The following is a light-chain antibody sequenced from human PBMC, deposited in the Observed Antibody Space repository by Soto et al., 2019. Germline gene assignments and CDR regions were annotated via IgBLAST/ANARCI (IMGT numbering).Light chain of an antibody. V-gene: IGKV1-33*01. CDR1: QGIYNL. CDR3: QQYDNLPLT. J-gene: IGKJ4*01. CDR2: AAS. Sequence: DIQMTQSPSSLSASVGDRVTITCQASQGIYNLLNWYQQKPGKAPKLLISAASNLQTGVPSRFSGSGSGTHFSFTITTLQPEDIATYYCQQYDNLPLTFGGGTKVEIK.